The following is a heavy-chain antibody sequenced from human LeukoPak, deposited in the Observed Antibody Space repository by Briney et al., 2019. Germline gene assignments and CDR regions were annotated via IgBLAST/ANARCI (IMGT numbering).Heavy chain of an antibody. D-gene: IGHD3-3*01. V-gene: IGHV1-46*01. Sequence: ASVKVSCKASGYTFTSYYIYWVRQAPGQGLEWMGLINPGGGNTNYAQKFQGRVAMTRDMSTSTVYMGLSSLTSEDTAVYYCARGQRPIRVVTSELFDYWGQGTLVTVSS. J-gene: IGHJ4*02. CDR1: GYTFTSYY. CDR3: ARGQRPIRVVTSELFDY. CDR2: INPGGGNT.